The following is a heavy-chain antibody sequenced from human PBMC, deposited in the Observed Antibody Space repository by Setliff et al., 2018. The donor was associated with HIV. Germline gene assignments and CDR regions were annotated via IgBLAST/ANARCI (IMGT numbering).Heavy chain of an antibody. V-gene: IGHV4-39*07. CDR1: GGPTSSSSYY. CDR3: ATSLITVPPDAFDI. D-gene: IGHD4-4*01. J-gene: IGHJ3*02. Sequence: PSETLSLTCTVAGGPTSSSSYYWGWIRQPPGMGLEWIASIYHNGNTYYNPSLKSRVTMSVETSKNQFSLKLSSVTAADTAVYYCATSLITVPPDAFDIWGQGTMVTVSS. CDR2: IYHNGNT.